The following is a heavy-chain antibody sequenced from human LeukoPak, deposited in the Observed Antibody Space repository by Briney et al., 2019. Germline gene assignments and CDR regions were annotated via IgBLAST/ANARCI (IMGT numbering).Heavy chain of an antibody. CDR1: GYSFTSYW. D-gene: IGHD2-2*01. CDR3: ARPRHCSSTSCDPLDY. CDR2: IYPGDSDT. V-gene: IGHV5-51*01. Sequence: GESLKISCKGSGYSFTSYWIGWVRQMPGKGLEWMGIIYPGDSDTRYSPSFQGQVTISADKSISTAYLQWSSLKASDTAVYYCARPRHCSSTSCDPLDYWGQGTLVTVSS. J-gene: IGHJ4*02.